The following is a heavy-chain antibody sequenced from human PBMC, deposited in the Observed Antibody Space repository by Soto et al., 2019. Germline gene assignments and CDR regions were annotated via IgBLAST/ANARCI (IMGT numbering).Heavy chain of an antibody. CDR2: ISFDDSNK. Sequence: GGTLRLSCAASGFTFSSYAMHWIRQAPGKGLEWVAVISFDDSNKYYADSVTCLFTIYRDSSKNTLYLQMNSLRAEDTAVYYCARQWRHYDFWIGYGDYYGMDVWGQGTTVTVSS. D-gene: IGHD3-3*01. CDR3: ARQWRHYDFWIGYGDYYGMDV. J-gene: IGHJ6*02. CDR1: GFTFSSYA. V-gene: IGHV3-30*04.